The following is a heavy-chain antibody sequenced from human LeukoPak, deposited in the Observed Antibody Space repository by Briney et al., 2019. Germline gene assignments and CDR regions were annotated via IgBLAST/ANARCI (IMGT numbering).Heavy chain of an antibody. D-gene: IGHD4-17*01. CDR3: AKDQDYGDYDFDH. J-gene: IGHJ4*02. Sequence: GGSLRLSCAASGFTLSSYAMSWVRQAPGKGLEWVSAIRGIGGRTYYADSVKGRFTISRDNSKNTLYLQMNSLRAEDTAVYYCAKDQDYGDYDFDHWGQGTLVTVSS. V-gene: IGHV3-23*01. CDR2: IRGIGGRT. CDR1: GFTLSSYA.